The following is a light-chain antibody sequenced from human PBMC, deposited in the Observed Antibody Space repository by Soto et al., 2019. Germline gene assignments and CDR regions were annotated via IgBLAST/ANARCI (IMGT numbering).Light chain of an antibody. CDR3: LQDHIYPLA. V-gene: IGKV1-6*01. CDR1: QGIRND. Sequence: AIQMTQSPSSLSASVGDRVTITCRASQGIRNDLGWYQQKPGKAPKLLIYAASNFRSGVPSRFSGSGSGTDFTLTISSLQPEDFETYYCLQDHIYPLAFGPGTKVDIK. CDR2: AAS. J-gene: IGKJ3*01.